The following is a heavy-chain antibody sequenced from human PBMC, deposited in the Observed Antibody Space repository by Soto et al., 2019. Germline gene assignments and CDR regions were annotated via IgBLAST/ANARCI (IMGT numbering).Heavy chain of an antibody. D-gene: IGHD3-3*01. CDR3: VKSRGASNYDFFD. J-gene: IGHJ4*01. Sequence: PGGSLSLSCSASIFTFSSYSMHWVRQSPDERLQYVSHVSGDGVRTYYADSVKGRFFISRDNSKNMLFLQMNSLRPEDSAVYHCVKSRGASNYDFFDWGQGTLVTVPS. CDR1: IFTFSSYS. CDR2: VSGDGVRT. V-gene: IGHV3-64D*06.